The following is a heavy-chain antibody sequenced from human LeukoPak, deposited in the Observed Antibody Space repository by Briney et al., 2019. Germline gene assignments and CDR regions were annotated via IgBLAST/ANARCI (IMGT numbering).Heavy chain of an antibody. V-gene: IGHV4-59*01. CDR3: ARAIGYSLDY. J-gene: IGHJ4*02. Sequence: SETLSLTCTVSGVSISSYYWSWIRQPPGKGLEWIGYIYYSGSTNYNPSLKSRVTISVDTSKNQFSLKLSSVTAADTAVYYCARAIGYSLDYWGQGTLVTVSS. CDR1: GVSISSYY. CDR2: IYYSGST. D-gene: IGHD5-18*01.